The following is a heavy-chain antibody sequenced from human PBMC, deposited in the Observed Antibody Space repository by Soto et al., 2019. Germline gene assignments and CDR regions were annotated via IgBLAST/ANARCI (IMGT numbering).Heavy chain of an antibody. CDR1: GYSCTSYW. J-gene: IGHJ4*02. Sequence: PXESVKVTWQCSGYSCTSYWVGWVLQLPGKGLEWMGIIYPGDSDTRYSPSFQGQVTISADKSISTAYLQWSSLKASDTAMYYCARSRNSNPFDYWGQGALVTVSS. CDR3: ARSRNSNPFDY. D-gene: IGHD4-4*01. CDR2: IYPGDSDT. V-gene: IGHV5-51*01.